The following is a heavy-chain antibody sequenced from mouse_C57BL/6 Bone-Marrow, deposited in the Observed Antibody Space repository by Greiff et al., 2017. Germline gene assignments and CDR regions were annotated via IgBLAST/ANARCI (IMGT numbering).Heavy chain of an antibody. J-gene: IGHJ3*01. D-gene: IGHD3-2*02. V-gene: IGHV1-82*01. CDR2: IYPGDGDT. Sequence: VKLQESGPELVKPGASVKISCKASGYAFSSSWMNWVKQRPGKGLEWIGRIYPGDGDTNYNGKFKGKATLTADKSSSTAYMQLSSLTSEDSAVYFCARGGTAQVLFAYWGQGTLVTVSA. CDR3: ARGGTAQVLFAY. CDR1: GYAFSSSW.